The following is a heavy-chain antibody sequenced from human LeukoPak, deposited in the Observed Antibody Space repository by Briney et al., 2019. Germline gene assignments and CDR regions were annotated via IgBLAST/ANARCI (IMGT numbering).Heavy chain of an antibody. CDR1: GGSISSSSYY. CDR2: IYYSGST. V-gene: IGHV4-39*07. Sequence: SETLSLTCTVSGGSISSSSYYWGWIRQPPGKGLEWIGSIYYSGSTYYNPSLKSRVTISVDTSKNQFSLKLSSVTAADTAVYYCARDGTYYYAFDIRGQGTMVTVSS. J-gene: IGHJ3*02. CDR3: ARDGTYYYAFDI. D-gene: IGHD3-10*01.